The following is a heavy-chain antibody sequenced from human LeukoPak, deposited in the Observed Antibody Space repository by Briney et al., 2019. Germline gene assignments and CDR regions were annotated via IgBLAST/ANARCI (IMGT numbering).Heavy chain of an antibody. CDR2: IYYSGST. CDR3: ARQGGYDSDY. V-gene: IGHV4-39*01. D-gene: IGHD5-12*01. J-gene: IGHJ4*02. CDR1: GGSISSSSYY. Sequence: PSETLSLTCTVSGGSISSSSYYWGWIRQPPGKGLEWIGSIYYSGSTYYNPSLKSRVTISADTSKNQFSLKLSSVTAADTAVYYCARQGGYDSDYWGQGTLVTVSS.